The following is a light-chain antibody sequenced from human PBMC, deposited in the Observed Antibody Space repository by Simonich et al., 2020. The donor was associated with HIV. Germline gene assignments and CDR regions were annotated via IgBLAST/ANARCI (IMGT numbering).Light chain of an antibody. CDR1: QGVSSK. Sequence: EIVMTQSPATLSVSPGERATLSCRASQGVSSKLAWYQQKPGRAPRLLIDGASTRATGIPARFSGIGSGTEFTLTISNLQSEDFGVYYCQQYKNWPPWTFGQGTNVEIK. CDR2: GAS. V-gene: IGKV3-15*01. CDR3: QQYKNWPPWT. J-gene: IGKJ1*01.